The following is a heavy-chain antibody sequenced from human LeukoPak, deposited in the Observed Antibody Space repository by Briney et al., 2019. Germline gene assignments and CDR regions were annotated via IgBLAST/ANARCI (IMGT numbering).Heavy chain of an antibody. CDR3: ARDVAYYGMDV. D-gene: IGHD2-21*01. V-gene: IGHV3-53*01. CDR1: GFTVSSDY. J-gene: IGHJ6*02. Sequence: GGSLRLSCAASGFTVSSDYMSWVRQAPGKGLEWVSVIYSGGSTYYADSVKGRFTISRDNSKNTLYLQMNSLRAEDTAVYYCARDVAYYGMDVWGQGTTVTVSS. CDR2: IYSGGST.